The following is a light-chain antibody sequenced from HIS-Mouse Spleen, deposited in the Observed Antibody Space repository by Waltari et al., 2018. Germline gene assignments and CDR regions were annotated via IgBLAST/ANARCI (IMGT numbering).Light chain of an antibody. CDR2: EGS. V-gene: IGLV2-23*01. CDR3: CSYAGSSTWV. J-gene: IGLJ3*02. Sequence: QSALTQPASVSGSPGQSIPIPCPGTSSAVGSYNLVPWYQQHPGKAPKLMIYEGSKRPSGVSNRFSGSKSGNTASLTISGLQAEDEADYYCCSYAGSSTWVFGGGTKLTVL. CDR1: SSAVGSYNL.